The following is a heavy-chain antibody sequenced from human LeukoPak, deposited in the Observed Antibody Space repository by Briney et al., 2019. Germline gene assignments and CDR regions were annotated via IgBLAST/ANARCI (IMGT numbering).Heavy chain of an antibody. CDR3: ARGNKVGSSSLDY. J-gene: IGHJ4*02. D-gene: IGHD6-13*01. Sequence: GGSLRLSCAASGFTFSSYAMHWVRQAPGKGLEWVAVISYGGSNKYYADSVKGRFTISRDNSKNTLYLQMNSLRAEDTAVYYCARGNKVGSSSLDYWGQGTLVTVSS. CDR1: GFTFSSYA. CDR2: ISYGGSNK. V-gene: IGHV3-30-3*01.